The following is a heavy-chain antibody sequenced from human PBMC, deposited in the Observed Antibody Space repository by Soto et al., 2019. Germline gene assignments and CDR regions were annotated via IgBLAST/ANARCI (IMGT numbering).Heavy chain of an antibody. J-gene: IGHJ5*02. CDR3: ARDVVGGDYVWGKGWFDH. CDR2: IYYSGST. CDR1: GGSISSGGYY. D-gene: IGHD3-16*01. Sequence: QVQLQASGPGLVKPSQTLSLTCTVSGGSISSGGYYWSWIRQHPGKGLEWIGYIYYSGSTYYTPSLKSGVSITVDTSKNQFSLKLSSVTVADTAVYYWARDVVGGDYVWGKGWFDHWGQGTLVSVSS. V-gene: IGHV4-31*03.